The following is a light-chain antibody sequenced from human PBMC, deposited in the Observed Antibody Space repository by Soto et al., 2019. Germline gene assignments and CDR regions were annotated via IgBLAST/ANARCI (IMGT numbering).Light chain of an antibody. V-gene: IGKV3-11*01. Sequence: EVVLTQFPATLSLSPGDGATLLFRASQSVSGYLAWYQQKPGQAPRLLIYDASNRATGIPARFSGSGSGTDFTLTISSLEPEDFAVYYCQQRSNWPPITFGQGTRLEIK. J-gene: IGKJ5*01. CDR2: DAS. CDR1: QSVSGY. CDR3: QQRSNWPPIT.